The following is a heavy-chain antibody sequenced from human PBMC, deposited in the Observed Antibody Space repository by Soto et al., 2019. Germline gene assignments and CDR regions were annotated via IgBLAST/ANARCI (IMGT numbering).Heavy chain of an antibody. J-gene: IGHJ6*02. V-gene: IGHV4-30-2*01. CDR3: ARGGSLSYYYYGMDV. D-gene: IGHD1-1*01. Sequence: QLQLQESGSGLVKPSQTLSLTCAVSGGSISSGGYSWSWIRQPPGKGLEWIGYIYHSGSTYYNPSLKRRVSISVDRANNQFSLKLSSVTAADTAVYYCARGGSLSYYYYGMDVWGHGTTVTVSS. CDR1: GGSISSGGYS. CDR2: IYHSGST.